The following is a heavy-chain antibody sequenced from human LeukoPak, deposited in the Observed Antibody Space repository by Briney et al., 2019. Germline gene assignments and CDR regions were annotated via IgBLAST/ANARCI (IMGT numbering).Heavy chain of an antibody. CDR2: ISYDGSNK. J-gene: IGHJ4*02. D-gene: IGHD1-26*01. CDR3: VKDVTGTYSGDF. Sequence: GGSPRLSCAASGFTFSSYGMHWVRQAPGKGLEWVAVISYDGSNKYYADSVKGRFTISRDNSKNTLYLQMNSLRAEDTAVYYCVKDVTGTYSGDFWGQGTLVTVSS. V-gene: IGHV3-30*18. CDR1: GFTFSSYG.